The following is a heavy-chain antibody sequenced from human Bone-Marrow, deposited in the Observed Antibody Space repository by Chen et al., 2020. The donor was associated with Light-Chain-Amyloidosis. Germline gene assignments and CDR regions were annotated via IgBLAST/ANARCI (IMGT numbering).Heavy chain of an antibody. Sequence: EVQLGESGGGLLQRGGSLRLSCAASGFAFRSYVMSGVRQAPGKGLGGVPTIRGGGGSRYYGASVNVPLTISGDNSTNALFLQMNGLRAEDTAVYYCAKDISYYDILPGYPADAFDIWGQGTMVTVSS. CDR3: AKDISYYDILPGYPADAFDI. V-gene: IGHV3-23*04. CDR2: IRGGGGSR. J-gene: IGHJ3*02. D-gene: IGHD3-9*01. CDR1: GFAFRSYV.